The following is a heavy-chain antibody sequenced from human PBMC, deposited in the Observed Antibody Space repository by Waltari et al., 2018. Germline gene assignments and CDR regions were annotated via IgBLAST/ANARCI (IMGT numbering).Heavy chain of an antibody. J-gene: IGHJ3*02. CDR1: GGSISSYY. CDR3: ARVITMVRGVIILDAFDI. D-gene: IGHD3-10*01. V-gene: IGHV4-4*07. CDR2: IYTSGST. Sequence: QVQLQESGPGLVKPSETLSLTCTVSGGSISSYYWSWIRQPAGKGLEWIGSIYTSGSTNYTPALKSRVTMAVDTSKNQFSLKLSSVTAADTAVYYCARVITMVRGVIILDAFDIWGQGTMVTVSS.